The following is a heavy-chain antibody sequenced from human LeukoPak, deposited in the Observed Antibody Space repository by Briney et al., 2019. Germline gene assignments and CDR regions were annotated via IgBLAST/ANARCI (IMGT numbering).Heavy chain of an antibody. V-gene: IGHV4-31*03. D-gene: IGHD3-16*02. CDR1: GGSISSGGYY. J-gene: IGHJ4*02. CDR2: IYYSGST. Sequence: PSETLSLTCTVSGGSISSGGYYWSWIRQHPGKGLEWIGYIYYSGSTYYNPSLKSRVTISVDTSKNQFSLKLSSVTAADTAVYFCVRDQERYDYVWDSYRSFFDHWGQGTLVTVSS. CDR3: VRDQERYDYVWDSYRSFFDH.